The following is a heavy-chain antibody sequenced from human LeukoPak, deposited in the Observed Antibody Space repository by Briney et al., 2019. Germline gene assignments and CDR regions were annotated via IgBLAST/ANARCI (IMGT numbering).Heavy chain of an antibody. D-gene: IGHD3-16*01. CDR2: ISSSGSTI. CDR1: GFTFSSYE. V-gene: IGHV3-48*03. J-gene: IGHJ6*03. Sequence: GGSPRLSCAASGFTFSSYEMNWVRQAPGKGLEWVSYISSSGSTIYYADSVKGRFTISRDNAKNSLYLQMNSLRAEDMALYYCAKGGGGRLIYYYYMDVWGKGTTVTVSS. CDR3: AKGGGGRLIYYYYMDV.